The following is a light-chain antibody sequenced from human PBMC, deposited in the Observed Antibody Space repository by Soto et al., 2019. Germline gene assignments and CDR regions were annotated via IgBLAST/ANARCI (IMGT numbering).Light chain of an antibody. J-gene: IGKJ4*01. CDR2: GAS. CDR3: QQYGSSPRLT. CDR1: QSVANY. Sequence: EIVLTQSPATLPLSPGERATLSCGASQSVANYLAWYQQKPGQAPRLLIYGASSRATGIPDRFSGSGSGTDFTLTISRLQPEDFAVYYCQQYGSSPRLTFGGGTQVDIK. V-gene: IGKV3-20*01.